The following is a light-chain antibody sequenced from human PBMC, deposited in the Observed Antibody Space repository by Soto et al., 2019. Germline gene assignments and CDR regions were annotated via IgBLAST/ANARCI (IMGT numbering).Light chain of an antibody. J-gene: IGKJ5*01. CDR3: QQYDNLPLT. CDR2: AAS. Sequence: DIQMTQSPSSLSASVGDRVTIPSRASQSISSYLNWYQQKPGKAPKLLIYAASSLQSGVPSRFSGSGSGTDFTFTISSLQPEDIATYYCQQYDNLPLTFGQGTRLEIK. CDR1: QSISSY. V-gene: IGKV1-33*01.